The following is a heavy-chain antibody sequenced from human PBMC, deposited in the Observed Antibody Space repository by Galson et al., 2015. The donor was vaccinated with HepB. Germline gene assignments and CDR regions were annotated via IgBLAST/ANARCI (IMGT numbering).Heavy chain of an antibody. Sequence: SLRLSCAASGFAFDTHAMSWVRQAPGKGLEWISGISGNGDSTFYADSVMGRFTVSRDNSKNMLYLQMNSLRAEDAGLYFCAKGYGLFDSWGQGILVTVSS. D-gene: IGHD5-18*01. CDR2: ISGNGDST. J-gene: IGHJ5*01. CDR3: AKGYGLFDS. CDR1: GFAFDTHA. V-gene: IGHV3-23*01.